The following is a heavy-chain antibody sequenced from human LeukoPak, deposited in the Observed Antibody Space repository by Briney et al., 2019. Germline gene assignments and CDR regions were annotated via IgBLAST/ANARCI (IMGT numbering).Heavy chain of an antibody. V-gene: IGHV3-33*01. J-gene: IGHJ3*02. CDR1: GFTFSSYG. D-gene: IGHD2-15*01. CDR2: IWYDGSNK. CDR3: AREGCSGGSCYSGVDAFDI. Sequence: GGSLRLSCAASGFTFSSYGMHWVRQAPGKGLEWVAVIWYDGSNKYYADSVKGRFTISRDNSKNTLYLQMNSLRAEDTAVYYCAREGCSGGSCYSGVDAFDIWGQGTMVTVSS.